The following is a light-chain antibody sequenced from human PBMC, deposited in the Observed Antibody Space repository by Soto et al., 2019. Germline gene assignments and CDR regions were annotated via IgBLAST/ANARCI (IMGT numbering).Light chain of an antibody. V-gene: IGLV2-14*01. CDR3: NSYTSSSTVV. Sequence: QSALTQPASVSGSPGQSITISCTGTSSDVGRYNYVSWCQQHPGKAPKLIIYDVSNRPSGVSNRFSGSKSGNTASLTISGLQAEDEADYYCNSYTSSSTVVFGGGTKVTVL. J-gene: IGLJ2*01. CDR2: DVS. CDR1: SSDVGRYNY.